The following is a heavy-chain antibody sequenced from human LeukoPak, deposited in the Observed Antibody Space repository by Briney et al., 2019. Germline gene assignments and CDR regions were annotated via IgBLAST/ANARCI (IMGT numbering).Heavy chain of an antibody. Sequence: SETLSLTCTVSGGSISSYYWSWIRQPAGKGLEWIGRINTSGSTNYNPSLKRRVTMSVDTSKNQFSLNLTSVTAADTAVYYCAREPQQRGFDCWGQGTLVTVSS. CDR3: AREPQQRGFDC. J-gene: IGHJ4*02. CDR1: GGSISSYY. D-gene: IGHD6-13*01. CDR2: INTSGST. V-gene: IGHV4-4*07.